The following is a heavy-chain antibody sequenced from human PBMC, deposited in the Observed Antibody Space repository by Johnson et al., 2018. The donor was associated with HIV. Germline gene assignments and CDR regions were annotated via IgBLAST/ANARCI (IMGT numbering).Heavy chain of an antibody. CDR2: IQQDGREK. J-gene: IGHJ3*02. CDR1: GLTSSHYW. CDR3: ARDLPYYYDSSGYYKGVGAFEI. Sequence: EMQLVESGGGVVQPGRPLRLSCAASGLTSSHYWITWVRQAPGKGLEWVANIQQDGREKYYVDSVKGRLTISRDTAKNSLYLQMNSLRAEDTAVYYCARDLPYYYDSSGYYKGVGAFEIWGQGTMVTVSS. D-gene: IGHD3-22*01. V-gene: IGHV3-7*05.